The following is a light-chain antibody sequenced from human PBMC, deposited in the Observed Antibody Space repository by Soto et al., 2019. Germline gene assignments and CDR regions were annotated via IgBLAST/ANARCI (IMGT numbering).Light chain of an antibody. J-gene: IGKJ2*01. CDR2: GAS. CDR1: QDISNH. Sequence: DIQMTQSPSSLSASVGDRVTITCQASQDISNHLNWYQQKPGKAPQVLIHGASNLETGVPSRFSGSGSGTDFTFTISSLQPEDFATHYCQHYDNIPRYTFGQGTELEIK. CDR3: QHYDNIPRYT. V-gene: IGKV1-33*01.